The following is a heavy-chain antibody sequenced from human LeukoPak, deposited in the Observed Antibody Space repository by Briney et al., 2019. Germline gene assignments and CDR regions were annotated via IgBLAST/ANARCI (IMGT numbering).Heavy chain of an antibody. V-gene: IGHV1-24*01. CDR1: VYTLTELS. J-gene: IGHJ4*02. D-gene: IGHD4-11*01. CDR2: FDPEDGKT. CDR3: ARYSNRYYFDF. Sequence: GASVKVSSKVSVYTLTELSMHSVRQAPGKGLEWMGGFDPEDGKTIYAQKFQGRVAMTEDTSTDTAYMELSSLRSEDTAVYFCARYSNRYYFDFWGQGTLVTVSS.